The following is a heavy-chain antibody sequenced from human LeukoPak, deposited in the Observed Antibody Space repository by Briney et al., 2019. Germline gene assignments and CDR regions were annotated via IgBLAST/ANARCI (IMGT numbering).Heavy chain of an antibody. CDR1: GYTFTTYY. J-gene: IGHJ4*02. CDR2: INPSGGTT. CDR3: ARAKGLFDY. Sequence: ALVKVSCKASGYTFTTYYMHWVRQAPGQGLEWMGMINPSGGTTSYAQKLQGRVTMTRDTSTSTVYMELSSLRSEDTAVFYCARAKGLFDYWGQGTLVTVSS. V-gene: IGHV1-46*04.